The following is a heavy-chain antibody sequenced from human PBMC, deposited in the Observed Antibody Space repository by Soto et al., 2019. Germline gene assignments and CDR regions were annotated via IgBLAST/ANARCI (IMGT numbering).Heavy chain of an antibody. CDR3: AKVVIVVVPAANHDAFDI. Sequence: GGSLRLSCAASGFTFSSYAMSWVRQAPGKGLEWVSAISGSGGSTYYADSVKGRFTISRDNSKNTLYLQMNSLRAEDTAVYYCAKVVIVVVPAANHDAFDIWGQGTMVTVSS. V-gene: IGHV3-23*01. D-gene: IGHD2-2*03. J-gene: IGHJ3*02. CDR1: GFTFSSYA. CDR2: ISGSGGST.